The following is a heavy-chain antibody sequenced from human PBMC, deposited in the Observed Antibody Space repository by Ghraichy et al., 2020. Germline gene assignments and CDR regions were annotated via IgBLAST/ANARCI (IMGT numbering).Heavy chain of an antibody. D-gene: IGHD3-3*01. CDR3: ASRYYDFWSGYYTGREGYYYDGFDV. Sequence: ASVKVSCKASGYTFTSYDINWVRQATGQGLEWMGWMNPNSGNTGYAQKFQGRVTMTRNTSISTAYMELSSLRSEDTAVYYCASRYYDFWSGYYTGREGYYYDGFDVWGQGTTVTVSS. J-gene: IGHJ6*02. CDR1: GYTFTSYD. V-gene: IGHV1-8*02. CDR2: MNPNSGNT.